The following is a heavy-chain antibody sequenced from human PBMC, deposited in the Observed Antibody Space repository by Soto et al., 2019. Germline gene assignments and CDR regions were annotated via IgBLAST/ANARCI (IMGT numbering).Heavy chain of an antibody. J-gene: IGHJ4*02. CDR2: IWYDGSNK. D-gene: IGHD6-13*01. Sequence: GGSLRLSCAASGFTFSSYGMHWVRQAPGKGLEWVAVIWYDGSNKYYADSVKGRFTISRDNSKNTLYLQMNSLRAEDTAVYYCARDRFVRSSSWYSVVYWGQGTLVTVSS. V-gene: IGHV3-33*01. CDR1: GFTFSSYG. CDR3: ARDRFVRSSSWYSVVY.